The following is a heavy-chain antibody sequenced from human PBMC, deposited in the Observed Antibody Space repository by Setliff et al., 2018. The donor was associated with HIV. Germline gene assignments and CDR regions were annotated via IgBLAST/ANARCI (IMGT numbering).Heavy chain of an antibody. J-gene: IGHJ6*03. Sequence: SVKVSCKTSGGTFSSYAISWVRQATEQGLEWMGGIIPILGIANYAQKFQGRVTITTDESTSTAYMELSSLRSEDTAVYYCARMDYYYYYMDVWGKGTTVTVSS. V-gene: IGHV1-69*10. CDR2: IIPILGIA. CDR3: ARMDYYYYYMDV. CDR1: GGTFSSYA.